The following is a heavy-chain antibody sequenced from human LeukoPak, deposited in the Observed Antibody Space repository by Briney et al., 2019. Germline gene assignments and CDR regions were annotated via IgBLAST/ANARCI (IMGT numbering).Heavy chain of an antibody. CDR3: AKELDTMFFDY. J-gene: IGHJ4*02. CDR2: AGWAGGTT. V-gene: IGHV3-43*01. D-gene: IGHD3-10*02. CDR1: GFNFDRYT. Sequence: GGSLRLSCATSGFNFDRYTIHWVRQAPGKGLEWVSLAGWAGGTTFYSDSVRGRFTISRDSGRKSVYLQMNSLTTDDTAFYFCAKELDTMFFDYWGQGALVTVST.